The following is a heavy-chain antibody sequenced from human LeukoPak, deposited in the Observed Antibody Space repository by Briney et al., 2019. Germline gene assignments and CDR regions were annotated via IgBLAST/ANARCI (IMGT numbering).Heavy chain of an antibody. J-gene: IGHJ4*02. CDR1: GYTFTGDW. CDR2: IYPGDSDT. Sequence: GESLKISCKASGYTFTGDWIGWVRQMPGKGLEWMGIIYPGDSDTKYNAPFQGQVTISADKSSSTAYLQWSSLKASDTAMYYCARVGGVDTAMAPQYYFDYWGQGTLVTVSS. V-gene: IGHV5-51*01. CDR3: ARVGGVDTAMAPQYYFDY. D-gene: IGHD5-18*01.